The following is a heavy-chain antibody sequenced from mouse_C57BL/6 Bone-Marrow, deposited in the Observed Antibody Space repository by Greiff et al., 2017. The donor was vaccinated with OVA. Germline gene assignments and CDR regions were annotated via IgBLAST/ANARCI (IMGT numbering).Heavy chain of an antibody. J-gene: IGHJ3*01. CDR2: IYPGSGST. V-gene: IGHV1-55*01. Sequence: QVHVKQPGAELVKPGASVKMSCKASGYNFTSYWITWVKQRPGQGLEWIGDIYPGSGSTNYNEKFKSKATLTVDTSSSTAYMQLSSLTSEDSAVYYCALLMGAYWGQGTLVTVSA. CDR3: ALLMGAY. CDR1: GYNFTSYW.